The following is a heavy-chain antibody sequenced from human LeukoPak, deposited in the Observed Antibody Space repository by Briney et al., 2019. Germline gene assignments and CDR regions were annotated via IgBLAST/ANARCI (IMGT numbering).Heavy chain of an antibody. CDR1: GFTFRSYA. J-gene: IGHJ4*02. CDR3: AKPSGSDPVDY. D-gene: IGHD1-26*01. V-gene: IGHV3-23*01. Sequence: GSLRLSCAASGFTFRSYAMSWVRQAPGKGLEWVSAISGGGGSTYYADSVKGRFTISRDKSKNTLYLQMNSLRAEDTAVYYCAKPSGSDPVDYWGQGTLVTVSS. CDR2: ISGGGGST.